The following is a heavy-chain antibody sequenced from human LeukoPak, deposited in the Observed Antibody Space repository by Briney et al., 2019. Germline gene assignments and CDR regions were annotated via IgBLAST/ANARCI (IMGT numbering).Heavy chain of an antibody. V-gene: IGHV3-30*03. Sequence: PGRSLRLSCAASGFTFSSYGMHWVRQAPGKGLEWVAVISYDGSNKYYADSVKGRFTMSRDNTKNSLYLQMNSLRAEDTAVYYCARDSPGTTASDYWGQGTLVTVSS. CDR1: GFTFSSYG. D-gene: IGHD1-1*01. CDR3: ARDSPGTTASDY. CDR2: ISYDGSNK. J-gene: IGHJ4*02.